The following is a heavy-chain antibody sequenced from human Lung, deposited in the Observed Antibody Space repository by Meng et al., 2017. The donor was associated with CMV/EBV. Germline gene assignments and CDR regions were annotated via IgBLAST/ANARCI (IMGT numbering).Heavy chain of an antibody. V-gene: IGHV4-30-4*08. J-gene: IGHJ4*02. D-gene: IGHD5-18*01. CDR2: IYYSGST. CDR1: GGAHGSGDSH. Sequence: PGPGPVQPLHSLSLTFTVSGGAHGSGDSHWTWIRQPPGKGLEWIGYIYYSGSTYYNPSLKSRVTISVDTSKNQFSLKLSSVTAADTAVYYCARALDTAMVTFDYWGQGTLVTVSS. CDR3: ARALDTAMVTFDY.